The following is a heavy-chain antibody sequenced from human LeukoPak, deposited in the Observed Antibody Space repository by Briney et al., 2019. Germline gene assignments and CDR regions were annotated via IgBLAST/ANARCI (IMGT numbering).Heavy chain of an antibody. V-gene: IGHV3-48*01. CDR3: ARPSVNSRGVYYMDL. CDR1: GFTFSSYT. CDR2: ISSSRTT. J-gene: IGHJ6*03. D-gene: IGHD4-17*01. Sequence: GGSLRLSCAASGFTFSSYTMNWVRQAPGKGLEWVSYISSSRTTYYADSVKGRFTISRDNAKNSLYLQMNSLRAEDTAVYYCARPSVNSRGVYYMDLWGKGTTVTVSS.